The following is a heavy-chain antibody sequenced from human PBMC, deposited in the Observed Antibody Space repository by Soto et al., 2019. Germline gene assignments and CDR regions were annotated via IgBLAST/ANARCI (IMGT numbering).Heavy chain of an antibody. CDR2: INHSGNT. CDR1: GASLSDNY. D-gene: IGHD2-21*01. J-gene: IGHJ5*02. Sequence: SETLSLTCAVYGASLSDNYCNWLRQPPGKGLEWIGEINHSGNTNYNPSLRSRVTISIDTSKNQLSLNLRSVSAADTAVYYCERGRGEFDAWGQGTPVTVSS. CDR3: ERGRGEFDA. V-gene: IGHV4-34*01.